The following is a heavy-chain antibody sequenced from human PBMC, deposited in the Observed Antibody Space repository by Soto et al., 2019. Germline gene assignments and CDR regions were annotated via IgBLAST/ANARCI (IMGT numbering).Heavy chain of an antibody. J-gene: IGHJ4*02. CDR2: ISYDGSNK. D-gene: IGHD5-12*01. CDR1: GFTFSGNA. CDR3: AKGIVSGYSGYESDY. Sequence: QVQLVESGGGVVQPGRSLRLSCAASGFTFSGNAWTGVGQAPGKGREGVAVISYDGSNKYYADSVKGRFTISRDNSKNTLYLQMNSLRAEDTAVYYCAKGIVSGYSGYESDYWGQGTLVTVSS. V-gene: IGHV3-30*18.